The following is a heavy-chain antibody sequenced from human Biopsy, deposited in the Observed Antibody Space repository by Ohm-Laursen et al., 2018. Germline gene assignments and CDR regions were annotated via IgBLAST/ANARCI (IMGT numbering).Heavy chain of an antibody. D-gene: IGHD5-12*01. CDR3: ARVAGGYAYYYGMDV. Sequence: SDTLSLAWSVSRGSISGSYWSWIRQSPGKRLEWIGYIYSSGTTDYNPSLKSRVTISLDASKNQFSLTMRSVTAADTAVYYRARVAGGYAYYYGMDVWGQGTTVIVSS. J-gene: IGHJ6*02. CDR1: RGSISGSY. V-gene: IGHV4-59*08. CDR2: IYSSGTT.